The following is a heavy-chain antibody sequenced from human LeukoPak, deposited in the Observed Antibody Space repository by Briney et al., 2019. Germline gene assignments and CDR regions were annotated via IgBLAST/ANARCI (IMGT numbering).Heavy chain of an antibody. D-gene: IGHD5-12*01. Sequence: SGGSLRLSCAASGFTFSSYAMHWVRQAPGKGLEWVAVISYDGSNKYYADSVKGRFTISRDNSKNTLYLQMNSLRAEDTAVYYCAKDLQVDIVATTPDYWGQGTLVTVSS. CDR1: GFTFSSYA. CDR3: AKDLQVDIVATTPDY. J-gene: IGHJ4*02. V-gene: IGHV3-30-3*01. CDR2: ISYDGSNK.